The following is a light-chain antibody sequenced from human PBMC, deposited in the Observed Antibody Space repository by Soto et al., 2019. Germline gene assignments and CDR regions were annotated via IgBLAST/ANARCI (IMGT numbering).Light chain of an antibody. J-gene: IGKJ3*01. CDR1: QSVSNN. Sequence: EIVLTQSPATLSLSPGETATLSCGAGQSVSNNLAWYHQKPGQAPRPLIYGASTRATGVPARFSGSGSGTEFTLTISSLQSEDSAIYYCQQYSSWPFTFGPGTKVAIE. V-gene: IGKV3-15*01. CDR2: GAS. CDR3: QQYSSWPFT.